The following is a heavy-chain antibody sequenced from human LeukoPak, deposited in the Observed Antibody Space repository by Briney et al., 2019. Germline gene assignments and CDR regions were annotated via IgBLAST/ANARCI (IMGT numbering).Heavy chain of an antibody. CDR3: STDRGDY. V-gene: IGHV3-7*01. J-gene: IGHJ4*02. CDR2: IKEAGREK. Sequence: GGSLRLSCAASGFTLSNHWMNWVRQAPGKGLEWVANIKEAGREKHYADSVKGRFTISRDDAKNSLYLQMDSLRVEDTAMYYCSTDRGDYWGQGTQVTVSS. CDR1: GFTLSNHW.